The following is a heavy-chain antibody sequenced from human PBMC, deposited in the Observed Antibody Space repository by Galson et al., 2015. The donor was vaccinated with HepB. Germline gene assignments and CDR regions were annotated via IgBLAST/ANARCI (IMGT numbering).Heavy chain of an antibody. CDR3: ARLSVVGANDYYYGMDV. CDR2: IYPGDSDT. D-gene: IGHD1-26*01. J-gene: IGHJ6*02. V-gene: IGHV5-51*04. CDR1: GYSFTSYW. Sequence: SGAEVKKPGESLKISCKGSGYSFTSYWIGWVRQMPGKGLEWMGIIYPGDSDTRYSPSFQGQATISADKPISTAYLQWSSLKASDTAMYYCARLSVVGANDYYYGMDVWGQGTTVTVSS.